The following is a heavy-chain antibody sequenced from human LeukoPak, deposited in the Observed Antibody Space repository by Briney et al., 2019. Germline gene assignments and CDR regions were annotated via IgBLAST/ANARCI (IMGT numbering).Heavy chain of an antibody. V-gene: IGHV4-4*07. CDR1: GGSISSYC. Sequence: SETLSLTCTVSGGSISSYCWSWIRQPAGKGLEWIGRIYTSGSTNYNPSLKSRVTMSVDTSKNQFSLKLSSVTAADTAVYYCARGDDFWSGYYFDYWGQGTLVTVSS. CDR3: ARGDDFWSGYYFDY. D-gene: IGHD3-3*01. J-gene: IGHJ4*02. CDR2: IYTSGST.